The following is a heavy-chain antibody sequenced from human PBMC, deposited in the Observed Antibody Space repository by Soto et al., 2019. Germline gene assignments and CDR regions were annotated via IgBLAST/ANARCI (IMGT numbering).Heavy chain of an antibody. CDR2: ILHSWKT. Sequence: APETLSLTCAASGFSIQTPYFWGCIRQPPGKGQRWIELILHSWKTTSPPSSKNRTTIALDTSNSAFSLTLKSVSAGDRAVCYCARGRCFRLVGGPLDSWGRGTLVTVP. CDR1: GFSIQTPYF. D-gene: IGHD3-10*01. J-gene: IGHJ4*02. CDR3: ARGRCFRLVGGPLDS. V-gene: IGHV4-38-2*01.